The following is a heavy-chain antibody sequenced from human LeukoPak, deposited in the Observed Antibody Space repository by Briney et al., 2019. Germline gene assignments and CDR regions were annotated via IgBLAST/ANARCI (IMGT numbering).Heavy chain of an antibody. D-gene: IGHD3-10*01. J-gene: IGHJ4*02. CDR1: GGSISGYY. Sequence: SETLSLTCTVSGGSISGYYWSWVRQSPEKGPESIGFIYSTGSTYYNPSLKSRVTISVDTSKNHFSLKLSSVTAPDTALYYCAREGPHGSGIYYNPLDYWGQGALVIVSS. V-gene: IGHV4-4*08. CDR2: IYSTGST. CDR3: AREGPHGSGIYYNPLDY.